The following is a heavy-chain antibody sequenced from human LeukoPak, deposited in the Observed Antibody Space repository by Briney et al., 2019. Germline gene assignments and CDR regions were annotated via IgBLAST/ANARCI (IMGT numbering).Heavy chain of an antibody. J-gene: IGHJ4*02. D-gene: IGHD6-19*01. CDR2: ISYDGSNK. CDR3: AKDSSGWYGDDY. V-gene: IGHV3-30*18. Sequence: GRSLRLSCAASGFTFSSYGMHWVRQAPGKGLEWVAVISYDGSNKYYADSVKGRFTISRDNSKNTLYLQMNSLRAEDTAVYYCAKDSSGWYGDDYWGQGTLVTVSS. CDR1: GFTFSSYG.